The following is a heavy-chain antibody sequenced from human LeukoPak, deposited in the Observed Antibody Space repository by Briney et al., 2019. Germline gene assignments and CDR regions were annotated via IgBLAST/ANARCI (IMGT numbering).Heavy chain of an antibody. V-gene: IGHV3-23*01. Sequence: GGSLRLSCAASGFTVSRNYMSWVRQAPGKGLEWVSAISGSGGSTYYADSVKGRFTISRDNSKNTLYLQMNSLRAEDTAVYYCAKVAAVEYFDYWGQGTLVTVSS. CDR3: AKVAAVEYFDY. D-gene: IGHD6-19*01. CDR2: ISGSGGST. J-gene: IGHJ4*02. CDR1: GFTVSRNY.